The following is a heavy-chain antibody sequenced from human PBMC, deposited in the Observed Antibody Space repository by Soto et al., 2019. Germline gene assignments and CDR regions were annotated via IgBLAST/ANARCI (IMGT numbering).Heavy chain of an antibody. CDR2: MNPDSGHT. J-gene: IGHJ4*02. Sequence: ASVKVSCKASGYTFTSYDINWVRQATGQGPEWMGWMNPDSGHTGYVQKFQGRVTITRDTSASTAYMELSSLRSEDTAVYYCARGDILPSDYWGQGTLVTVSS. D-gene: IGHD3-9*01. CDR1: GYTFTSYD. CDR3: ARGDILPSDY. V-gene: IGHV1-8*01.